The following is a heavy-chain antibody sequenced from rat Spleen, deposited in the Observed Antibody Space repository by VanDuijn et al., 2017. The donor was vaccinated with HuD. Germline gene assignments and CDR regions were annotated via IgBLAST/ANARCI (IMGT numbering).Heavy chain of an antibody. Sequence: EVQLVESGGGLVQPGSPLKLSCAVSGFTFNSYDMAWVRQAPTKGLEWVASISPSGGFTYYRDSVKGRFTISRDNAKSTLYLQMDSLRSEDTATYYCASPAGYFDYWGQGVMVTVSS. CDR3: ASPAGYFDY. CDR2: ISPSGGFT. D-gene: IGHD1-4*01. CDR1: GFTFNSYD. J-gene: IGHJ2*01. V-gene: IGHV5-25*01.